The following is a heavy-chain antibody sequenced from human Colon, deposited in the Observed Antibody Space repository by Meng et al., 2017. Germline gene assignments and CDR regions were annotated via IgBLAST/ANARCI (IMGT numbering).Heavy chain of an antibody. J-gene: IGHJ4*02. V-gene: IGHV3-21*01. CDR1: GFTFSSYS. CDR2: ISSSSS. D-gene: IGHD3-3*01. CDR3: ARDLGRVRFLERALDY. Sequence: EVQLVESGGGLVKPGGSLRLSCAASGFTFSSYSMNWVRQAPGKGLEWVSSISSSSSYADSVKGRFTISRDNAKNSLYLQMNSLRAEDTAVYYCARDLGRVRFLERALDYWGQGTLVTVSS.